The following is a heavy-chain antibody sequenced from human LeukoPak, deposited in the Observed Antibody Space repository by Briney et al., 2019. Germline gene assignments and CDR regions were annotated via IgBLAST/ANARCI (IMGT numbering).Heavy chain of an antibody. J-gene: IGHJ5*02. D-gene: IGHD6-13*01. CDR1: GGSISSYY. CDR3: ARASSASSEDP. Sequence: SETLSLTXTVSGGSISSYYWSWIRQPPGKGLEWIGYIYYSGSTNYNPSLKSRVTISVDTSKNQFSLKLSSVTAADTAVYYCARASSASSEDPWGPGTLVTVSS. CDR2: IYYSGST. V-gene: IGHV4-59*01.